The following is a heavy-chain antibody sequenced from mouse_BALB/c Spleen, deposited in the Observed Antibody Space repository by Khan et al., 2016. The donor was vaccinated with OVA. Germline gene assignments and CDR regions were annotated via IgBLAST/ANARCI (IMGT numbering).Heavy chain of an antibody. CDR3: ARGDGYYVYFDY. CDR1: GYTFTYYV. V-gene: IGHV1-81*01. D-gene: IGHD2-3*01. CDR2: IYPGSDNA. Sequence: VELVESGPELVKPGASVKMSCKASGYTFTYYVITWVKQRTGQGLEWIGEIYPGSDNAYYNERFKDKATLTADKSSNTTHMQPSSLTSEDSAVYFCARGDGYYVYFDYWGQGTTLTVSS. J-gene: IGHJ2*01.